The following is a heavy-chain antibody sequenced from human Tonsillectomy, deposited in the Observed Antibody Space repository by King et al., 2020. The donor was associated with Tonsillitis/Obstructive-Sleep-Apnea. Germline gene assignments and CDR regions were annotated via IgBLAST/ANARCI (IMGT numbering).Heavy chain of an antibody. CDR1: GFTFSSYW. CDR3: ARDPQDMVATFPYYRYYMDV. J-gene: IGHJ6*03. Sequence: VQLVESGGGLVQPGGSLRLSCAASGFTFSSYWMHWVRQAPGKGLVWVSRIKSDGSSTTYADSVKGRFTISRDNAKNTVFLQMNSLRAEDTAVYYCARDPQDMVATFPYYRYYMDVWGKGTTVTVSS. D-gene: IGHD5-12*01. CDR2: IKSDGSST. V-gene: IGHV3-74*03.